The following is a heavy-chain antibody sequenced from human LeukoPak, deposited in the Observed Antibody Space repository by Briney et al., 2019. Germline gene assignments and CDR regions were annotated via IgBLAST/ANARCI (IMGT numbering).Heavy chain of an antibody. J-gene: IGHJ4*02. Sequence: PGGSLRLSCAASGFTFSSYEMNWVRQAPGKGLEWVSYISSSGSTIYYADSVKGRFTISRDNAKNSLYLQMNSLRAEDTAVYYCAKDRLWCSSTSCYGYFDYWGQGTLVTVSS. D-gene: IGHD2-2*01. CDR1: GFTFSSYE. V-gene: IGHV3-48*03. CDR3: AKDRLWCSSTSCYGYFDY. CDR2: ISSSGSTI.